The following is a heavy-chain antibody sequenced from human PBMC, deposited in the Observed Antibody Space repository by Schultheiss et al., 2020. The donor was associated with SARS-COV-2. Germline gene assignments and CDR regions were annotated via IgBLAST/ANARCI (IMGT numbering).Heavy chain of an antibody. CDR3: ATGEDGLLDY. CDR2: ISASGDSV. D-gene: IGHD2-15*01. J-gene: IGHJ4*02. CDR1: GFTFSSYA. Sequence: GGSLRLSCAASGFTFSSYAMSWVRQAPGKGLEWVSAISASGDSVYYAGSVKGRFTVSRDNSMTTLWLQMNSLRAEDTAVYYCATGEDGLLDYWGQGTLVTVSS. V-gene: IGHV3-23*01.